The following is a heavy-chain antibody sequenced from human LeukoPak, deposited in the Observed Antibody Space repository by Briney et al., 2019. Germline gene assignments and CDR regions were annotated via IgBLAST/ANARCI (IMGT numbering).Heavy chain of an antibody. CDR2: IRSKAYGGTT. V-gene: IGHV3-49*04. CDR3: TRARASYYFDY. CDR1: GFTFGDYA. D-gene: IGHD3-10*01. J-gene: IGHJ4*02. Sequence: GGSLRLSCTASGFTFGDYAMSWVRQAPGKGLEWVGFIRSKAYGGTTEYAASVKGRFTISRDDSRSIAYLQMSSLKTEDTAVYCCTRARASYYFDYWGQGTLVTVSS.